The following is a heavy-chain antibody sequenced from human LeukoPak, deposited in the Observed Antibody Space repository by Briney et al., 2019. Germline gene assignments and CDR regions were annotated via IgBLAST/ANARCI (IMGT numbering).Heavy chain of an antibody. CDR2: IYSGGST. CDR3: ARGLSAAASRNYFDY. D-gene: IGHD6-13*01. CDR1: GFTVSSNY. J-gene: IGHJ4*02. Sequence: GGSLRLSCAASGFTVSSNYMSWVRQAPGKGLEWVSVIYSGGSTYYADSVKGRFTVSRDNSKNTLYLQMNSLRAEDTAVYYCARGLSAAASRNYFDYWGQGTLVTVSS. V-gene: IGHV3-53*01.